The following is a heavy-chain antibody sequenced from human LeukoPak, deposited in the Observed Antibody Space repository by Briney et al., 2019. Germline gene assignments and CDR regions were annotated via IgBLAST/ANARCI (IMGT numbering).Heavy chain of an antibody. Sequence: GGSLRLSCAASGFTFSSYAMSWVRQAPGKGLEWVSAISGSGGSTYYADSVKGRFTISRDNSKNTLYLQMNSLRAEDTAVYYCAKRGGSSSWYSNWFDPWGQGTLVSVCS. V-gene: IGHV3-23*01. J-gene: IGHJ5*02. CDR2: ISGSGGST. D-gene: IGHD6-13*01. CDR3: AKRGGSSSWYSNWFDP. CDR1: GFTFSSYA.